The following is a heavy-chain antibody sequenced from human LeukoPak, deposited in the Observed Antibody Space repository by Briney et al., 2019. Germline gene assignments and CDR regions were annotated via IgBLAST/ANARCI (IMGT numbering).Heavy chain of an antibody. J-gene: IGHJ6*03. CDR1: GGSISSGGYS. Sequence: PSQTLSLTCAVSGGSISSGGYSWSWIRQPPGKGLEWIGYIYYSGSTYYNPSLKSRVTMSVDTSKNQFSLKLSSVTAADTAVYYCAREYVDYYDSSGYYYYYYYYYMDVWGKGTTVTISS. CDR2: IYYSGST. D-gene: IGHD3-22*01. CDR3: AREYVDYYDSSGYYYYYYYYYMDV. V-gene: IGHV4-30-4*07.